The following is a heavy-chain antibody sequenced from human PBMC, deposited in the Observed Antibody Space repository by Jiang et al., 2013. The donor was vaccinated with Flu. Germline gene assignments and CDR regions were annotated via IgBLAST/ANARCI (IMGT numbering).Heavy chain of an antibody. CDR1: YSFTSYW. V-gene: IGHV5-51*01. J-gene: IGHJ2*01. CDR3: ARRGEMATIPREHWYFDL. CDR2: IYPGDSDT. Sequence: YSFTSYWIGWVRQMPGKGLEWMGIIYPGDSDTRYSPSFQGQVTISADKSISTAYLQWSSLKASDTAMYYCARRGEMATIPREHWYFDLWGRGTLVTVSS. D-gene: IGHD5-24*01.